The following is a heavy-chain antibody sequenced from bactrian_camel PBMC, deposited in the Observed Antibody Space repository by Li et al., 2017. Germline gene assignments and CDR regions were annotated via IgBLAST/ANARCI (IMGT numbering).Heavy chain of an antibody. D-gene: IGHD1*01. V-gene: IGHV3S55*01. CDR3: AADETMALLHRGAPFGS. CDR2: IAVDGRT. Sequence: QLVESGGGSVQTGGSLRLSCAASGLTASEYYWAWFRQAPGKEREGVAGIAVDGRTWYADSVKGRFTTSKDNAKNTLYLQMNSLKPEDTGMYYCAADETMALLHRGAPFGSWGQGTQVTVS. CDR1: GLTASEYY. J-gene: IGHJ6*01.